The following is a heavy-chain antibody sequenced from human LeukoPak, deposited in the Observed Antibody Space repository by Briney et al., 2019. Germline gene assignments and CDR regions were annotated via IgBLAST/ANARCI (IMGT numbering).Heavy chain of an antibody. J-gene: IGHJ5*02. V-gene: IGHV3-30-3*01. CDR1: GFTFSSYA. Sequence: GGSLRLSCAASGFTFSSYAMHWVRQAPGKGLEWVAVISYDGSNKYYADSVKGRFTISRDNSKNTLYLQMNNLRAEDTAVYYCVRGGPSTWSWGQGTLVTVSS. CDR2: ISYDGSNK. D-gene: IGHD2-15*01. CDR3: VRGGPSTWS.